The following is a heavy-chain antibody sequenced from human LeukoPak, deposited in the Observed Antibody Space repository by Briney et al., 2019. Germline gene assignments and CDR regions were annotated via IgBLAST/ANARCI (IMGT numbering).Heavy chain of an antibody. J-gene: IGHJ4*02. V-gene: IGHV3-21*01. CDR3: ARGDSGWYHPLDY. CDR1: GFTFSSYS. Sequence: GGSLRLSCAASGFTFSSYSMNWVHQAPGKGLEWVSSISSSSSYIYYADSVKGRFTISRDNAKNSLYLQMNGLRAEDTAVYYCARGDSGWYHPLDYWGQGTLVTVSS. D-gene: IGHD6-19*01. CDR2: ISSSSSYI.